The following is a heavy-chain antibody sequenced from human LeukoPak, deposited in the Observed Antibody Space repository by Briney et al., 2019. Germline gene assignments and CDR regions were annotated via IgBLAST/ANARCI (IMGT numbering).Heavy chain of an antibody. J-gene: IGHJ4*02. V-gene: IGHV4-34*01. CDR1: GGSFSGYY. Sequence: KPSETLSLTCAVYGGSFSGYYWSWIRQPPGKGLEWIGEINHSGSTNYNPSLKSRVTISVDTSKNQFSLKLSSVTAADTAVYYCARGPRSSRSYYDILTGYYPYWGQGTLVIVSS. CDR3: ARGPRSSRSYYDILTGYYPY. CDR2: INHSGST. D-gene: IGHD3-9*01.